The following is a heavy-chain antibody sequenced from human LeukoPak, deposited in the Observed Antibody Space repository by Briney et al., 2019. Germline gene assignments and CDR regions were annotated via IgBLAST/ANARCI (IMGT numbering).Heavy chain of an antibody. J-gene: IGHJ4*02. D-gene: IGHD3-16*01. CDR2: TSYSGST. V-gene: IGHV4-39*01. CDR1: GGSIGGSCCY. CDR3: SRTTGDSAIIAAH. Sequence: SSETLSLTCTVSGGSIGGSCCYWGWIRQTPGKDLEWIGSTSYSGSTHYNPSFKSRVTVSVDTSKNQFFLNLSSVTAADTAVYYCSRTTGDSAIIAAHWGQGTLVTVSS.